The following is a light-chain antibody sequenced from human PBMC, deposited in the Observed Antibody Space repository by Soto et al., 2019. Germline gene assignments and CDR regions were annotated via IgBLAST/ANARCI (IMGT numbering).Light chain of an antibody. CDR1: QSVSSN. J-gene: IGKJ5*01. CDR2: GAS. Sequence: EVVMTQSPATLSVSPGERATLSCRASQSVSSNLAWYHQKPGQAPRLLICGASTRATGIPARFSGSGSGTEFTLTISSLQSEDFAVYSCQQYNNWPITFGQGTRLEIK. CDR3: QQYNNWPIT. V-gene: IGKV3-15*01.